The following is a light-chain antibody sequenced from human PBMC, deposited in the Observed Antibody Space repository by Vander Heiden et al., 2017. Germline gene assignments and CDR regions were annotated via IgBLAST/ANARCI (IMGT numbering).Light chain of an antibody. Sequence: EIVMTQSPVTLSVSPGERATLSCRASQSVSSNLAWYQQKPGQAPRLLMYGASTRATGIPARFSGSGSGTEFTLTISSLQSEDFGVYYCQQYKNWPYTFGQGTKLKIK. CDR2: GAS. CDR3: QQYKNWPYT. CDR1: QSVSSN. V-gene: IGKV3-15*01. J-gene: IGKJ2*01.